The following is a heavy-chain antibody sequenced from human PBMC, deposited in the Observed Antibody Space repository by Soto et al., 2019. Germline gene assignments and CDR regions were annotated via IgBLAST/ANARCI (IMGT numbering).Heavy chain of an antibody. CDR2: INSDGSST. CDR3: ARSIFGAYETDY. J-gene: IGHJ4*02. CDR1: GFTFSSYW. Sequence: GGSLRLSCAASGFTFSSYWMHWVRQAPGKGLVWVSRINSDGSSTSYADSVKGRFTISRDNAKNTLYLQMNSLRAEDTAVYYCARSIFGAYETDYWGQGTLVTVSS. D-gene: IGHD3-3*01. V-gene: IGHV3-74*01.